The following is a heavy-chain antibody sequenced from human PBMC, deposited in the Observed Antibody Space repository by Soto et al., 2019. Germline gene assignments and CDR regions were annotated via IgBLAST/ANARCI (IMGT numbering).Heavy chain of an antibody. D-gene: IGHD3-10*01. V-gene: IGHV3-30-3*01. J-gene: IGHJ4*02. Sequence: QVQLVESGGGVVQPGRSLRLSCAASGFTFSSYAMHWVRQAPGKGLEWVAVISYDGSNKYYADSVKGRFTISRDNSKNKLYRQIDSRRAEDTAVYYCARGSRFEDHEYYLDYWGQGSLVTVSS. CDR3: ARGSRFEDHEYYLDY. CDR1: GFTFSSYA. CDR2: ISYDGSNK.